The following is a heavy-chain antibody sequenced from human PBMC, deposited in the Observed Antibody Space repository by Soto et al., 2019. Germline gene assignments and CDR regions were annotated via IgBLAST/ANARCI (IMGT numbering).Heavy chain of an antibody. CDR1: GFTFDDYT. V-gene: IGHV3-43*01. CDR3: AKDKGGDYYINGFDP. D-gene: IGHD3-22*01. CDR2: ISWDGGST. J-gene: IGHJ5*02. Sequence: GGSLRLSCAASGFTFDDYTMHWVRQAPGKGLEWVSLISWDGGSTYYADSVKGRFTISRDNSKNSLYLQMNSLRTEDTALYYCAKDKGGDYYINGFDPWGQGTLVTVSS.